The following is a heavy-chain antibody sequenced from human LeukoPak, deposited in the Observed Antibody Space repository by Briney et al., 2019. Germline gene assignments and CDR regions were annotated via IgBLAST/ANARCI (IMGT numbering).Heavy chain of an antibody. CDR3: ARDRPEHGVVVVPAAISGWFDP. V-gene: IGHV3-33*01. CDR1: GFTFSSYG. J-gene: IGHJ5*02. CDR2: IWYDGSNK. Sequence: GRSLRLSCAASGFTFSSYGMHWVRQAPGKGLEWVAVIWYDGSNKYYADSVKGRFTISRDNSKNTLYLQMNSLRAEDTAVYYCARDRPEHGVVVVPAAISGWFDPWGQGTLVTVSS. D-gene: IGHD2-2*01.